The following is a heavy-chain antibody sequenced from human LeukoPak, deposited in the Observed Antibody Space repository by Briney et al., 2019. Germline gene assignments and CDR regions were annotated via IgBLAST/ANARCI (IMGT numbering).Heavy chain of an antibody. J-gene: IGHJ6*02. CDR1: GFTFSSAW. V-gene: IGHV3-33*08. CDR2: IWYDGSNK. Sequence: GGSLRLSCAASGFTFSSAWMGWVRQAPGKGLEWVAVIWYDGSNKYYADSVKGRFTISRDNSKNTLYLQVNSLRAEDTAVYYCARGDYGYYGMDVWGQGTTVTVSS. D-gene: IGHD3-16*01. CDR3: ARGDYGYYGMDV.